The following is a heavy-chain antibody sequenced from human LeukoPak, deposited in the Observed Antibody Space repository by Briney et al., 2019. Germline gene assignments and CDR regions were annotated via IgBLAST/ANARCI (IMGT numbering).Heavy chain of an antibody. Sequence: SETLSLTCAVYGGSFSGYYWGWIRQPPGKGLEWIGEINHSGSTNYNPSLKSRITISVDTSKNQFSLKLSSVTAADTAVYYCARTTPIAVAVHFDYWGQGTLVTVSS. V-gene: IGHV4-34*01. J-gene: IGHJ4*02. D-gene: IGHD6-19*01. CDR1: GGSFSGYY. CDR2: INHSGST. CDR3: ARTTPIAVAVHFDY.